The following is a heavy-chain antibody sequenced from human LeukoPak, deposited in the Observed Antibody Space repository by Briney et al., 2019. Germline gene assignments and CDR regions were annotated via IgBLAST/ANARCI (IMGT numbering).Heavy chain of an antibody. CDR3: ARGRGGYCSSTSCYTANWFDP. CDR2: IYYSGST. CDR1: GGSISSGDYY. D-gene: IGHD2-2*02. J-gene: IGHJ5*02. V-gene: IGHV4-30-4*01. Sequence: SETLSLTCTVSGGSISSGDYYWSWIRHPPGKGLEWIGYIYYSGSTYYNPSLKSRVTISVDTSKNQFSLKLSSVTAADTAVYYCARGRGGYCSSTSCYTANWFDPWGQGTLVTVSS.